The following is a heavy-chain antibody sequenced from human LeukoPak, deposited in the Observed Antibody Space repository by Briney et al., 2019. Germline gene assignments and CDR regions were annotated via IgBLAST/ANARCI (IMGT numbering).Heavy chain of an antibody. V-gene: IGHV3-30*18. Sequence: GGSLRLSCAASGFTFSSFGMHWVRQAPGKGLEWVAVISYDGSNKYYADSVKGRFTISRDNSKNTRYLQMNSLRAEDTAVYYCAKDRRQLAYFDYWGQGTLVTVSS. J-gene: IGHJ4*02. CDR3: AKDRRQLAYFDY. CDR1: GFTFSSFG. CDR2: ISYDGSNK. D-gene: IGHD6-13*01.